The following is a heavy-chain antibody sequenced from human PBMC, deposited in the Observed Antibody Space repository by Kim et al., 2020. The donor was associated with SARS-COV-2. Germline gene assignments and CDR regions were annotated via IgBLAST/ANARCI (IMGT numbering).Heavy chain of an antibody. V-gene: IGHV3-23*01. CDR2: ISNGGTTT. Sequence: GGSLRLSCAASGFTFGSFAMSWVRQAPGKGLEWISTISNGGTTTYYADSVKGRFTISRDNSKNTLFLQMNSLRAADTAVYYCTKREGTRRWYFAFEIWGQGTMVTVSS. CDR3: TKREGTRRWYFAFEI. D-gene: IGHD6-13*01. J-gene: IGHJ3*02. CDR1: GFTFGSFA.